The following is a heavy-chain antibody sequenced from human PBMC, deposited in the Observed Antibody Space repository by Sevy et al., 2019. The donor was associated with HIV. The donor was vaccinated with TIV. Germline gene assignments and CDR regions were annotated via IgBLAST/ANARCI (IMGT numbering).Heavy chain of an antibody. CDR2: IIPIFGTA. D-gene: IGHD3-9*01. Sequence: ASVKVSCKASGGTFSSYAISWVRQAPGQGLEWMGGIIPIFGTANYAQKFQGRVTITADESTSTAYMELSSLRSEDTAVYYCARESRYDILTGYYDFFDYWGQGTLVTVSS. CDR1: GGTFSSYA. CDR3: ARESRYDILTGYYDFFDY. V-gene: IGHV1-69*13. J-gene: IGHJ4*02.